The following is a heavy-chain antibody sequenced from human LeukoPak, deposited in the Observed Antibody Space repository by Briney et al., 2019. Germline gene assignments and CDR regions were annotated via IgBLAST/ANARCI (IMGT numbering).Heavy chain of an antibody. CDR1: GFTFSSYS. CDR2: ISSSSSYI. CDR3: ARAYDYVWGSYRQSFDY. J-gene: IGHJ4*02. Sequence: GGSLRLSCAASGFTFSSYSMNWVRQAPGKGLEWVSSISSSSSYIYYADSVKGRFTISRDNAKNSLYLQMNSLRDEDTAVYYCARAYDYVWGSYRQSFDYWGQGTLVTVSS. D-gene: IGHD3-16*02. V-gene: IGHV3-21*01.